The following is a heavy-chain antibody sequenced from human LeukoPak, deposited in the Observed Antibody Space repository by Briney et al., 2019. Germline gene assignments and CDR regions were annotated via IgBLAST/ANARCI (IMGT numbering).Heavy chain of an antibody. CDR2: ISYDGSNK. CDR1: GXTFSSYG. CDR3: AKDGGGIVVVPAAMLDY. V-gene: IGHV3-30*18. J-gene: IGHJ4*02. Sequence: GGSLRLSCAASGXTFSSYGMHWVRQAPGKGLEWVAVISYDGSNKYYADSVKGRFTISRDNSKNTLYLQMNSLRAEDTAVYYCAKDGGGIVVVPAAMLDYWGQGTLVTVSS. D-gene: IGHD2-2*01.